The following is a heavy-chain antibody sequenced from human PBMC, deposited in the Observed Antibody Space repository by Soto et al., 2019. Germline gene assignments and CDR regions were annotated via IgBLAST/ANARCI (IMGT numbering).Heavy chain of an antibody. CDR1: GFTFSYHA. J-gene: IGHJ6*02. Sequence: QVQLVESGGGVVQPGRSLRLSCAASGFTFSYHALNWVRQAPGKGLEWVAVISYDGDNKYIAESVKGRFTISRDNSKNTVSLQMNRLRAEDTAMYFRARGTTTSAFSAMDVWGQGTTVTGSS. CDR3: ARGTTTSAFSAMDV. CDR2: ISYDGDNK. D-gene: IGHD1-1*01. V-gene: IGHV3-30-3*01.